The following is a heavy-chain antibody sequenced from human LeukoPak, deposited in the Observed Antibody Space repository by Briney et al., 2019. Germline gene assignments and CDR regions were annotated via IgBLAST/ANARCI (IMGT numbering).Heavy chain of an antibody. CDR3: ARAKYSSSSGIMGY. V-gene: IGHV3-21*01. CDR1: GFTFSSYS. Sequence: GGSLRLSCAASGFTFSSYSMNWVRQAPAKGREWVSSISSSSSYIYYADSVKGRFTISRDNAKNSLYLQMNSRRAEDTAVYYCARAKYSSSSGIMGYWGQGTLVTVSS. D-gene: IGHD6-6*01. J-gene: IGHJ4*02. CDR2: ISSSSSYI.